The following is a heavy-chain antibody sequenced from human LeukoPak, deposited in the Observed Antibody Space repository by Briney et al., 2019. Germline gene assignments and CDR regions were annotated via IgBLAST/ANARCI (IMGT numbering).Heavy chain of an antibody. CDR1: GFTFRSYW. D-gene: IGHD6-19*01. V-gene: IGHV3-7*01. CDR2: IKQDGSEK. J-gene: IGHJ6*03. CDR3: AREVGAVAGTSLYYYYYYMDV. Sequence: GGSLRLFCAASGFTFRSYWMSWVRQAPGKGLEWVANIKQDGSEKYYVDSVKGRFTISRDNAKNSLYLQMNSLRAEDTAVYYCAREVGAVAGTSLYYYYYYMDVWGKGTTVTI.